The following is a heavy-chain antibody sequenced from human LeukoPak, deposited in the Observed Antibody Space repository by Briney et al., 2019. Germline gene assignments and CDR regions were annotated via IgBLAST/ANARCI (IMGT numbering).Heavy chain of an antibody. D-gene: IGHD2-15*01. J-gene: IGHJ4*02. Sequence: ASVKVSCKASGYSSTSYGISWVRQAPGQGLEWTGWISAYNGNTNYAQRLQGRVTMTTDTSTSTAYMELRSLTSDDTAVYYCARVPSGGPFDYWGQGTLVTVSS. CDR1: GYSSTSYG. V-gene: IGHV1-18*01. CDR2: ISAYNGNT. CDR3: ARVPSGGPFDY.